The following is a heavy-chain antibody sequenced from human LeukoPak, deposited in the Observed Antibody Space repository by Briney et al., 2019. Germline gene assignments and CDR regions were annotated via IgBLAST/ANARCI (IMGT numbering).Heavy chain of an antibody. CDR3: ASISDLLFYFDS. J-gene: IGHJ4*02. CDR1: GFSVSSHY. V-gene: IGHV3-66*01. Sequence: GGSLRLSCAASGFSVSSHYMSWVGQAPGKGLEWVSLIYTGGNTYYADSVKGRLTLSRDNSKNTVYLQMNSLRVEDTAMYYCASISDLLFYFDSWGQGTLVTVSS. CDR2: IYTGGNT.